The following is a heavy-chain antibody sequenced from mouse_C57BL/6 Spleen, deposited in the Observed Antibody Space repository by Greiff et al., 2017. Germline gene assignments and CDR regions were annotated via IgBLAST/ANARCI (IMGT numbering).Heavy chain of an antibody. D-gene: IGHD2-4*01. J-gene: IGHJ3*01. CDR2: IWGDGST. Sequence: VQLQQSGPGLVAPSQSLSITCTVSGFSLTSYGVSWVRQPPGKGLEWLGVIWGDGSTNYHSALISRLSISKDNSKSQVFLKLNSLQTDDTATYYCAKYSIYYDYEGFAYWGQGTLVTVSA. CDR1: GFSLTSYG. CDR3: AKYSIYYDYEGFAY. V-gene: IGHV2-3*01.